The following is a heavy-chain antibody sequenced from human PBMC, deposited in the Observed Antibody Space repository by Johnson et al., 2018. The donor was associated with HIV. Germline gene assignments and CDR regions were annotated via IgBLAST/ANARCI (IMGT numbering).Heavy chain of an antibody. CDR2: ISASGVST. J-gene: IGHJ3*02. CDR3: ANLGDYSGINGFDI. D-gene: IGHD4-23*01. Sequence: GFTFSSYAMSWVRQAPGKGLELVSAISASGVSTYYADSVKGRFTISRDNTNNTLLLQMNGLRAEETAVYYCANLGDYSGINGFDIWGQGTMVTVSS. V-gene: IGHV3-23*01. CDR1: GFTFSSYA.